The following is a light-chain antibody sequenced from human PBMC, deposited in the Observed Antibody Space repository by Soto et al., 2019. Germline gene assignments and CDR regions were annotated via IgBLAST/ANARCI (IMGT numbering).Light chain of an antibody. CDR3: SSYTSSSTRV. V-gene: IGLV2-14*01. J-gene: IGLJ1*01. CDR1: SSDVGGYNS. CDR2: EVT. Sequence: QSALTQPASASGSPGQSITISCTGTSSDVGGYNSVSWYQQHPGKAPKLVIYEVTNRPSGISNRFSGSKSGNTASLTISGLQAEDEADYYCSSYTSSSTRVFGTGTKVTVL.